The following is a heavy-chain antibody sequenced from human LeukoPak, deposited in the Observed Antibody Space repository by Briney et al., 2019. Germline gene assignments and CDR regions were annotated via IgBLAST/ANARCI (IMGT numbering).Heavy chain of an antibody. V-gene: IGHV1-46*01. D-gene: IGHD2-2*02. J-gene: IGHJ3*02. CDR2: INPTGGST. Sequence: ASVKVSCKASGYTFTSYYMHWVRQAPGQGLEWVGIINPTGGSTNYAQTFQARFTMTRDTSTSTVYMELSRLRSELTAVYYCARVSSDCSSTSCYIYDAFDIWGQGTMVTVSS. CDR3: ARVSSDCSSTSCYIYDAFDI. CDR1: GYTFTSYY.